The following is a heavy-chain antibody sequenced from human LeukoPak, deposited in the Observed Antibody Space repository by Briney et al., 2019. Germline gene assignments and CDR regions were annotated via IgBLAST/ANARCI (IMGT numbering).Heavy chain of an antibody. CDR2: IYYSGST. Sequence: PSETLSLTCTVSGGSISSGGYYWSWIRQHPGKGLEWTGYIYYSGSTYYNPSLKSRVTISVDTSKNQFSLKLSSVTAADTAVYYCATIGEDDAFDIWGQGTMVTVSS. J-gene: IGHJ3*02. CDR3: ATIGEDDAFDI. D-gene: IGHD3-10*01. CDR1: GGSISSGGYY. V-gene: IGHV4-31*03.